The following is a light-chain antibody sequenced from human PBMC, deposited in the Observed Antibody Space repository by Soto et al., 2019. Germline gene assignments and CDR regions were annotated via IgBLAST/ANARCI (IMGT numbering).Light chain of an antibody. CDR1: WTVCSTC. J-gene: IGKJ3*01. CDR3: QQYGGSPGFT. Sequence: EIVLTQSAGTLFLSAGERATLSCRLSWTVCSTCLAWYQQKSGQSPRLLISGASNRATGIPDRFSGSGSGTDFTLPITRLEPDDFAVYYCQQYGGSPGFTFGPGTKVDIK. V-gene: IGKV3-20*01. CDR2: GAS.